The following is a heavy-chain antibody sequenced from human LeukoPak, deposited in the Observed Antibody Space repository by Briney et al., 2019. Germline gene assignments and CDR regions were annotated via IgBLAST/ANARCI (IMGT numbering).Heavy chain of an antibody. J-gene: IGHJ4*02. CDR3: ASFGGPEGSIAAHPNFDY. D-gene: IGHD6-13*01. CDR1: GYTFTGYY. V-gene: IGHV1-2*02. CDR2: INPNSGGT. Sequence: GASVKVSCKASGYTFTGYYMHWVRQAPGQGLEWMGWINPNSGGTNYAQKFQGRVTMTRDTSISTAYMELSRLRSDDTAVYYCASFGGPEGSIAAHPNFDYWGQGTLVTVSS.